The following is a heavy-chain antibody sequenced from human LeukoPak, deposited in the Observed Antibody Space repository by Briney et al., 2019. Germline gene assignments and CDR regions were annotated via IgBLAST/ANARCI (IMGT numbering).Heavy chain of an antibody. Sequence: PSETLSLTCTVSGGSTSSSSYYWSWVRQPPGKGLEWIGSIYYTGSTYYNPSLKSRVTISVDTSKNQFSLKLSSVTAADTAVYYCARHVLDYYYYYMDVWGKGTSVTVSS. J-gene: IGHJ6*03. V-gene: IGHV4-39*01. CDR2: IYYTGST. CDR3: ARHVLDYYYYYMDV. CDR1: GGSTSSSSYY.